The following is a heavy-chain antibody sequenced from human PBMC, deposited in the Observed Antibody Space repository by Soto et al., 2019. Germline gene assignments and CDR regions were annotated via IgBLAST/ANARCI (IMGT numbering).Heavy chain of an antibody. V-gene: IGHV4-34*01. CDR2: INHSGST. CDR1: GGSFSGYY. D-gene: IGHD6-13*01. CDR3: ARGRGYSSSPYYYYYMDV. Sequence: QVQLQQWGAGLLKPSETLSLTCAVYGGSFSGYYWSWIRQPPGKGLEWNGEINHSGSTDYNPSLKSRVTISVDTSKNQFSLKLSSVTAADTAVYYCARGRGYSSSPYYYYYMDVWGKGTTVTVSS. J-gene: IGHJ6*03.